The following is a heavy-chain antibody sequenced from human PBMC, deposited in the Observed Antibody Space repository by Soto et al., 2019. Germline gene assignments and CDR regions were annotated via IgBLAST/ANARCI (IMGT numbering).Heavy chain of an antibody. CDR2: IFYSGST. CDR3: ARSGLELRI. V-gene: IGHV4-59*08. CDR1: GGSISSYY. Sequence: SETLSLTCTVSGGSISSYYWSWIRQPPGKGLEWIGYIFYSGSTYYNPSLKSRVTISVDTSKNQFSLKLSSVTAADTAVYYCARSGLELRIWGQGTLVTVSS. J-gene: IGHJ4*02. D-gene: IGHD1-7*01.